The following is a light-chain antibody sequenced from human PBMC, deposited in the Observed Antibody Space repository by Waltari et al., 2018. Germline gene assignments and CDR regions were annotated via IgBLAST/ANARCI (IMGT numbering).Light chain of an antibody. CDR3: AVWDDSLNGLI. CDR1: SSNIGKNT. V-gene: IGLV1-44*01. Sequence: QSVLTQPPSASGTPGPRVTISCSGSSSNIGKNTVNWYQPIPGTAPKLVIYFNDQRHAWGPDRFSGSKSGTSASLAISGLQSEDEADFHCAVWDDSLNGLIFGGGTKLTVL. CDR2: FND. J-gene: IGLJ2*01.